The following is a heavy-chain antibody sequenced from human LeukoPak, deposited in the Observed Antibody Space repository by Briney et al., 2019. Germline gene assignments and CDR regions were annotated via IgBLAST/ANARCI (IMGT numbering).Heavy chain of an antibody. J-gene: IGHJ3*02. Sequence: GGSLRLSCAASGFTFSSYEMNWVRQAPGKGLEWVSYISSSGSTIYYAASVKGRFTISRDNAKNSLYLQMNSLRAEDTAVYYRARAYCGGDCYPDAFDIWGQGTMVTVSS. V-gene: IGHV3-48*03. CDR3: ARAYCGGDCYPDAFDI. D-gene: IGHD2-21*02. CDR2: ISSSGSTI. CDR1: GFTFSSYE.